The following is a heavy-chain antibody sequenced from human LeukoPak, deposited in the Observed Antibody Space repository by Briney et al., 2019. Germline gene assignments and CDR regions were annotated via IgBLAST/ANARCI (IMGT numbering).Heavy chain of an antibody. V-gene: IGHV3-30-3*01. J-gene: IGHJ4*02. D-gene: IGHD2-2*01. CDR1: GFTFRSYS. CDR2: ISDDGSKK. Sequence: GGSLRLSCAASGFTFRSYSMHWVRQAPGKGLEWVAVISDDGSKKSYADSVKGRFTVSRDNSKNTLYLQMNSPRVEDTAVYYCAREGGYCSSTTCYFDSWGQGTLVTVSS. CDR3: AREGGYCSSTTCYFDS.